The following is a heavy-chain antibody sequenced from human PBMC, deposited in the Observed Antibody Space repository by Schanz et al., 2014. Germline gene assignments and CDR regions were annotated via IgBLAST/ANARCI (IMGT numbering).Heavy chain of an antibody. D-gene: IGHD6-13*01. J-gene: IGHJ4*02. Sequence: EVQLVESGGGLGKPGGSLRLSCAASGFRFSHPAMSWGRQAPGKGREWVSGINTSGGSRYYAESVKGRFTISRDNSKNLVVLQMNSLRVDDTAVYYCTKEDATALWYFEHWGQGTLVTVSS. CDR1: GFRFSHPA. V-gene: IGHV3-23*04. CDR3: TKEDATALWYFEH. CDR2: INTSGGSR.